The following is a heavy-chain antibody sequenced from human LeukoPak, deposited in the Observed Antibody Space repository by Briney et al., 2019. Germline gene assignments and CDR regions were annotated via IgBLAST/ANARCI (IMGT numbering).Heavy chain of an antibody. CDR3: ARDPYDSRGNPLDY. CDR1: GYTFTGYY. CDR2: INPNSGGT. J-gene: IGHJ4*02. Sequence: GASVKVSCKASGYTFTGYYMHWGRQAPGQGLEWMGWINPNSGGTNYAQKFQGRVTMTRDTSISTAYMELSRLRSDDTAVYYCARDPYDSRGNPLDYWGQGTLVTVSS. D-gene: IGHD3-22*01. V-gene: IGHV1-2*02.